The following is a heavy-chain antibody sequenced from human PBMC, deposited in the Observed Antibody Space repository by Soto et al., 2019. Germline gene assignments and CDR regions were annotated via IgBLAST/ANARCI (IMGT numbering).Heavy chain of an antibody. J-gene: IGHJ6*02. CDR1: GGTFSSYA. V-gene: IGHV1-69*13. CDR2: IIPIFGTA. CDR3: ARGTPHEQQLVLDYYYGMDV. Sequence: ASVKVFCKASGGTFSSYAISWVRQAPGQGLEWMGGIIPIFGTANYAQKFQGRVTITADESTSTAYMELSSLRSEDTAVYYCARGTPHEQQLVLDYYYGMDVWGQGTTVTVSS. D-gene: IGHD6-13*01.